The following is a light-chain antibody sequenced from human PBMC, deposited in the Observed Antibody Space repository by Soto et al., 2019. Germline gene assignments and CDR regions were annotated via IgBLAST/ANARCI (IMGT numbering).Light chain of an antibody. CDR3: QQSHSAPYT. CDR1: QSLTWY. J-gene: IGKJ2*01. Sequence: DIQLTQSPSSLSASVGDRVTIAFRASQSLTWYLNWYQQKPGEAPTLLISAASNLHRGVPSRFSGSGSGTDFTLIINNLQPDDFATYYCQQSHSAPYTFAQGTKVEIK. CDR2: AAS. V-gene: IGKV1-39*01.